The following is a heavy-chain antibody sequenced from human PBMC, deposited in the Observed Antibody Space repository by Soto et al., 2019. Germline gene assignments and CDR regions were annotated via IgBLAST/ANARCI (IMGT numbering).Heavy chain of an antibody. CDR1: GGTFSSYA. Sequence: SVKVSCKASGGTFSSYAISWVRQAPGQGLEWMGGIIPIFGTANYAQKFQGRVTITADESTSTAYMELSSLRSEDTAVYYCARALNGYDILTGYTYWGQGTLVTVSS. CDR2: IIPIFGTA. V-gene: IGHV1-69*13. D-gene: IGHD3-9*01. CDR3: ARALNGYDILTGYTY. J-gene: IGHJ4*02.